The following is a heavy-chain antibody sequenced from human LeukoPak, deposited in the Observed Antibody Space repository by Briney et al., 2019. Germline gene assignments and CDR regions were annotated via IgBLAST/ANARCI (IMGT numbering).Heavy chain of an antibody. D-gene: IGHD1-26*01. J-gene: IGHJ4*02. Sequence: GSLRLSCAASGFTFSSYAMSWIRQPPGKGLEWIGEINHSGSTNYNPSLKSRVTISVDTSKNQFSLKLSSVTAADTAVYYCARSRVIVDWGQGTLVTVSS. CDR1: GFTFSSYA. CDR2: INHSGST. CDR3: ARSRVIVD. V-gene: IGHV4-34*01.